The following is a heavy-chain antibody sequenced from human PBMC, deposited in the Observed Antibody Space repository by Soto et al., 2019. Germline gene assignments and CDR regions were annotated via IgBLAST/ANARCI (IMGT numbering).Heavy chain of an antibody. CDR3: AAARATPPDLPGHNWVDP. CDR2: IVVGSGNT. Sequence: MQLVQSGPEVKKPGTSVRVSCKASGFTFTSSAMHWVRQARGQRLEWIGWIVVGSGNTNYAQKFQDRVTITRDMSTSTAYVELSSLRSEETAVYYCAAARATPPDLPGHNWVDPWGQGTLVTVSS. D-gene: IGHD2-15*01. J-gene: IGHJ5*02. V-gene: IGHV1-58*02. CDR1: GFTFTSSA.